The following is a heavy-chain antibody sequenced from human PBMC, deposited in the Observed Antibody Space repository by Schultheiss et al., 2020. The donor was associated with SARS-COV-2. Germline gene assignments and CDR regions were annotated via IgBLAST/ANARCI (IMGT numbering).Heavy chain of an antibody. Sequence: SQTLSLTCAVYGGSFSSYYWSWIRQPPGKGLEWIGYIYYSGSTNYNPSLKSRVTMSVDTSKNQFSLKLSSVTAADTAVYYCARVRGSSSEVGYWGQGTLVTVSS. CDR2: IYYSGST. D-gene: IGHD6-6*01. CDR3: ARVRGSSSEVGY. CDR1: GGSFSSYY. V-gene: IGHV4-59*12. J-gene: IGHJ4*02.